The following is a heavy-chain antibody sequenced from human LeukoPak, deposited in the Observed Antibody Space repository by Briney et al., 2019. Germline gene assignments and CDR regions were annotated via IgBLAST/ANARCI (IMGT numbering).Heavy chain of an antibody. CDR3: AREGGMVRGVNTAGNWFDP. J-gene: IGHJ5*02. D-gene: IGHD3-10*01. Sequence: SETLSLTCTVSGGSISSSNWWTWVRQPPGKGLEWIGEISHTGTTNYNTSLKSRVTISTDKSKNQFSLNLSSVTAADTAVYYCAREGGMVRGVNTAGNWFDPWGQGTLVTVSS. V-gene: IGHV4-4*02. CDR2: ISHTGTT. CDR1: GGSISSSNW.